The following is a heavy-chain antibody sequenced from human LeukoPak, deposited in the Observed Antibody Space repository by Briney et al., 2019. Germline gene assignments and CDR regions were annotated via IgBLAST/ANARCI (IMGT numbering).Heavy chain of an antibody. D-gene: IGHD5-12*01. V-gene: IGHV4-39*07. CDR2: IYYSGST. Sequence: SETLSLTCTVSGGSISSSSYYWGWIRQPPGKGLEWIGSIYYSGSTNYNPSLKSRVTISVDTSKNQFSLKLSSVTAADTAVYYCARATPPSYSGYGYGDYYYYYYMDVWGKGTTVTVSS. CDR1: GGSISSSSYY. J-gene: IGHJ6*03. CDR3: ARATPPSYSGYGYGDYYYYYYMDV.